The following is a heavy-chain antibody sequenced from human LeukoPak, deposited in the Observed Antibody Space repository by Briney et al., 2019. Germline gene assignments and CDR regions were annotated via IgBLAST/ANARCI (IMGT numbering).Heavy chain of an antibody. CDR2: INPNSGGT. V-gene: IGHV1-2*02. J-gene: IGHJ4*02. CDR1: GYTFTGYY. Sequence: ASVKVSCKASGYTFTGYYMHWVRQAPGHGLEWMGWINPNSGGTNYAQKFQGRVTMTRDTSISTAYMELSSLRSEDTAVYYCARVGVAAAGTYYFDYWGQGTLVTVSS. D-gene: IGHD6-13*01. CDR3: ARVGVAAAGTYYFDY.